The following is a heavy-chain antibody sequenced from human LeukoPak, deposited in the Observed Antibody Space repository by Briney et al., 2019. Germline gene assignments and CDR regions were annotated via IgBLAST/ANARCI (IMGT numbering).Heavy chain of an antibody. CDR2: INHSGST. CDR3: ARGGGGYSSGGSCYSYYFDY. Sequence: SETLSLTCAVYGGSFSGYYWSWIRQPPGKGLEWIGEINHSGSTNYNPSLKSRVTISVDTSKNQFSLKLSSVTAADTAVYYCARGGGGYSSGGSCYSYYFDYWGQGTLVTVSS. V-gene: IGHV4-34*01. CDR1: GGSFSGYY. D-gene: IGHD2-15*01. J-gene: IGHJ4*02.